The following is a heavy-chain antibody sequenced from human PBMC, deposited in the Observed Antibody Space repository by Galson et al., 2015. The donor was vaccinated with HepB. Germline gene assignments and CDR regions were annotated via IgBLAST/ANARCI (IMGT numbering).Heavy chain of an antibody. J-gene: IGHJ4*02. V-gene: IGHV3-11*06. Sequence: SLRLSCAASGFTFSDYYMSWIRQAPGKGLEWVSYISSSSSYTNYADSVKGRFTISRDNAKNSLYLQMNSLRAEDTAVYYCARGGPYYGSGSYYSFDYWGQGTLVTVSS. CDR2: ISSSSSYT. CDR1: GFTFSDYY. CDR3: ARGGPYYGSGSYYSFDY. D-gene: IGHD3-10*01.